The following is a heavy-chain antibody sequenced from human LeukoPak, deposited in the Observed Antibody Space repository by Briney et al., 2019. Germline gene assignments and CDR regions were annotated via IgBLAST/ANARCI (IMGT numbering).Heavy chain of an antibody. CDR3: ARGGGVLTGYSLTYYYGMDV. Sequence: GGSLRLSCVASGFTFTNYGMSWVRQAPGKGLEWVSATTGSGGSTYYADSVKGRFTISRDNSKNTLYLQMNSLRAEDTAVYYCARGGGVLTGYSLTYYYGMDVWGQGTTVTVSS. CDR2: TTGSGGST. V-gene: IGHV3-23*01. CDR1: GFTFTNYG. D-gene: IGHD3-9*01. J-gene: IGHJ6*02.